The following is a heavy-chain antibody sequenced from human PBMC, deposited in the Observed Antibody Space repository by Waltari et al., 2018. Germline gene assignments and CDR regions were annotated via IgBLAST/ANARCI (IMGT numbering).Heavy chain of an antibody. D-gene: IGHD3-10*01. V-gene: IGHV3-23*04. Sequence: EVQLVESGGGLVPPGGSLRLSCTASGFTFSSYGMTWVRQAPGKGLEWVSAIGGSTGSTNYADFVRGRFTISRDNSKNTLYLQMNSLRAEDTALYYCAKSGRSPWTFDIWGQGTMVTVSS. CDR3: AKSGRSPWTFDI. J-gene: IGHJ3*02. CDR1: GFTFSSYG. CDR2: IGGSTGST.